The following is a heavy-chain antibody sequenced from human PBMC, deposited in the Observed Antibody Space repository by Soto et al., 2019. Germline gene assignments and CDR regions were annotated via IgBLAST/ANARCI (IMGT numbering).Heavy chain of an antibody. CDR1: GGTFSSYA. V-gene: IGHV1-69*13. CDR2: IIPIFGTA. J-gene: IGHJ4*02. D-gene: IGHD6-13*01. Sequence: SVKVSCKASGGTFSSYAISWVRQAPGQGLEWMGGIIPIFGTANYAQKFQGRVTITADESTSTAYMELSSLRSEDTAVYYCARDRAAAGTPDYWGQGALVTVSS. CDR3: ARDRAAAGTPDY.